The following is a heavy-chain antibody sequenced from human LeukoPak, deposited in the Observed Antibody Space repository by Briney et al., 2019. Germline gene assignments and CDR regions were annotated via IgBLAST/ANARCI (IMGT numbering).Heavy chain of an antibody. J-gene: IGHJ4*02. Sequence: GGSLRLSCAISGFIFNTNGMNWVRQSPGKGLEWLATIAGGDESTYYADSVRGRFAISRDNSKNTVFLHMNSLRVEDTAVYYCARGVYWSLDYWGQGTPVTVSS. V-gene: IGHV3-23*01. D-gene: IGHD1-1*01. CDR3: ARGVYWSLDY. CDR2: IAGGDEST. CDR1: GFIFNTNG.